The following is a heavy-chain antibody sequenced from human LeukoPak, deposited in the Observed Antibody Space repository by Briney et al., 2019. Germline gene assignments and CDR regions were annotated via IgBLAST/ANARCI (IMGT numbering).Heavy chain of an antibody. D-gene: IGHD3-10*01. CDR3: ARGVTMVRGVIINY. CDR1: GYTFTWYY. CDR2: INPNRCST. V-gene: IGHV1-2*06. J-gene: IGHJ4*02. Sequence: GASVKVSCKASGYTFTWYYMHWVRQAPGQGLEWMGRINPNRCSTNYPQQFQGRVTMTRDTSISTAYMELSSLRSEDTAVYYCARGVTMVRGVIINYWGQGTLVTVSS.